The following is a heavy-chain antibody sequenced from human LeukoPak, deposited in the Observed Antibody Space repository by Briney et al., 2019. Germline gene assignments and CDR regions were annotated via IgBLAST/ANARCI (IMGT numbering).Heavy chain of an antibody. V-gene: IGHV3-74*01. J-gene: IGHJ4*02. D-gene: IGHD5-18*01. CDR1: GFIFRNYW. CDR3: AGGYSYAPY. Sequence: GGSLTLSCAASGFIFRNYWMHWVRQAPGKGLVWVSRVNTDGSSTTYADSVKGRFTISRDNAKNTVYLQMNSLRAEDTAVYYCAGGYSYAPYWGQGTLVTVSA. CDR2: VNTDGSST.